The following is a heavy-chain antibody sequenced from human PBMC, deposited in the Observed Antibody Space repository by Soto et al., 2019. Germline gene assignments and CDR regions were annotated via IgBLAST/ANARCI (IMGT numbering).Heavy chain of an antibody. Sequence: QAQLVQSGAEVKKPGASVKVSCKASGYTFYSHSISWVRQAPGQGLEWMGRISADNGNTKYAQKFRGRVTMTTDTSTSTVYMELRNPRSDDTAVYYCARCIQQYYYYGMDVWGQGNTVTVSS. D-gene: IGHD5-18*01. CDR3: ARCIQQYYYYGMDV. CDR1: GYTFYSHS. V-gene: IGHV1-18*01. CDR2: ISADNGNT. J-gene: IGHJ6*02.